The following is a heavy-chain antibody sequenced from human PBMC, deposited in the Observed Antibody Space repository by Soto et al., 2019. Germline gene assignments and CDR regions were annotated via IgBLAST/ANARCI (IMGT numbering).Heavy chain of an antibody. D-gene: IGHD2-2*01. Sequence: ASVKVSCKASGYTFTSYGISWVRQAPGQGLEWMGWISAYNGNTNYAQKLQGRVTMTTDTSTSTAYMELRSLGSDDTAVYYCARLYCSSTNCYVPYYYYGMGVWGQGTTVTSP. J-gene: IGHJ6*02. CDR2: ISAYNGNT. CDR1: GYTFTSYG. V-gene: IGHV1-18*01. CDR3: ARLYCSSTNCYVPYYYYGMGV.